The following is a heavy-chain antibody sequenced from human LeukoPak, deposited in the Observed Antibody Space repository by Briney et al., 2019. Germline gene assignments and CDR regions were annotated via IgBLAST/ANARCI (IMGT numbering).Heavy chain of an antibody. V-gene: IGHV3-23*01. CDR1: GFTFSSYS. CDR3: AKDGIVATLDY. Sequence: PGGSLRLSCAASGFTFSSYSVNWVRQAPGKGLEWVSAISGSGGSTYYADSVKGRFTISRDNSKNTLYLQMNSLRAEDTAVYYCAKDGIVATLDYWGQGTLVTVSS. CDR2: ISGSGGST. J-gene: IGHJ4*02. D-gene: IGHD5-12*01.